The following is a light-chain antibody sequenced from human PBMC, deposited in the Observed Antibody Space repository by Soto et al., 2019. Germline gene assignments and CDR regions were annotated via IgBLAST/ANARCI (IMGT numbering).Light chain of an antibody. CDR2: AAS. V-gene: IGKV1-39*01. Sequence: DIQMTQSPSSLSASLGDRVTITGRASQSISSSLNWYQQKQGKAPKILIYAASSLQSGVPSRFSGSGSGTDFTLTISSLQTEDFQTDYCQQSYSNPLTFGQGTKVDIK. CDR1: QSISSS. CDR3: QQSYSNPLT. J-gene: IGKJ1*01.